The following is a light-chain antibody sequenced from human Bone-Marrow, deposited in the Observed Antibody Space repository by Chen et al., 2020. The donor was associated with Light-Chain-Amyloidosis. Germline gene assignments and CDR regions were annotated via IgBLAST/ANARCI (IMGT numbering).Light chain of an antibody. V-gene: IGLV2-14*01. CDR3: SSYTITNTLV. J-gene: IGLJ1*01. Sequence: QSALTQPASVSGSPAQSITFSCTGTSSDVGGHNHVSWYHQHPDKAPKLMTYEVTNRPSWVPDRFSGSKSDNTASLTISGLQTEDEADYFCSSYTITNTLVFGSGTRVTVL. CDR2: EVT. CDR1: SSDVGGHNH.